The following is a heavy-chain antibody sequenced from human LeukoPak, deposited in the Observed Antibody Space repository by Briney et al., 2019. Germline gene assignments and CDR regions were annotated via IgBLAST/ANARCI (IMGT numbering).Heavy chain of an antibody. V-gene: IGHV1-2*02. CDR2: INPNSGGT. CDR3: ARVFGRSSSSLNY. Sequence: GASVKVSCKASGYTFTGYYMHWVRQAPGQGLEWMGWINPNSGGTNYAQKFQGRVTMTRDTSISTAYMELSRLRSDDTAVYYCARVFGRSSSSLNYWGQGTLVTVSS. J-gene: IGHJ4*02. D-gene: IGHD6-6*01. CDR1: GYTFTGYY.